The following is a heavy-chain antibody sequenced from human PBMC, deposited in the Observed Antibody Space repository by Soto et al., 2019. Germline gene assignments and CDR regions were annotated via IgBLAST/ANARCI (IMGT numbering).Heavy chain of an antibody. Sequence: SETLSLTCTVSGGSISSGGYYWSWIRQHPGKGLEWIGYIYYSGSTYYNPSLKSRVTISVDTSKNQFSLKLSSVTAADTAVYYCATCRDGYTYFDYWGQGTLVTVSS. V-gene: IGHV4-31*03. CDR2: IYYSGST. D-gene: IGHD5-12*01. CDR3: ATCRDGYTYFDY. CDR1: GGSISSGGYY. J-gene: IGHJ4*02.